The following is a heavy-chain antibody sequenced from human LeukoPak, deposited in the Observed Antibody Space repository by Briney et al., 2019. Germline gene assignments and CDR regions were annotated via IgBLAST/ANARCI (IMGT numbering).Heavy chain of an antibody. J-gene: IGHJ6*02. D-gene: IGHD3-22*01. Sequence: PSETLSLTCTVSGGSISSGGYYWSWIRQHPGKGLEWIGYIYYSGSTYYNPSLKSRVTISVDTSKNQFSLKLSSVTAADTAVYYCAKDYDSSGVYGMYVWGQGTTVTVSS. CDR3: AKDYDSSGVYGMYV. CDR1: GGSISSGGYY. CDR2: IYYSGST. V-gene: IGHV4-31*03.